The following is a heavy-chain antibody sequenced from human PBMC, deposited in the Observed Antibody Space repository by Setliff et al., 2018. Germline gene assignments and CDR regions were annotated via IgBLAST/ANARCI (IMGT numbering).Heavy chain of an antibody. J-gene: IGHJ3*01. Sequence: ASVKVSCKASGYTFTSYGISWVRQAPGQGLDWMGWISAYNGNTNYAQKFQGRVTMTTDTSTGTGYMELRSLRSDDTAVYFCARFGGSCSSSSCYASDLWGQGTMVTVSS. CDR1: GYTFTSYG. D-gene: IGHD2-2*01. CDR2: ISAYNGNT. CDR3: ARFGGSCSSSSCYASDL. V-gene: IGHV1-18*01.